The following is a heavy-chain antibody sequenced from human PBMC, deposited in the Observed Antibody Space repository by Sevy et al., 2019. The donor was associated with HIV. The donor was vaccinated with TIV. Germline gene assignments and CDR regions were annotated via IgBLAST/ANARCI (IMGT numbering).Heavy chain of an antibody. J-gene: IGHJ4*02. Sequence: SETLSLTCTVSGGSITSLYWNWIRQPPGKGLEWIANIYYNGHINYNPSLKSRVTLSIDTPKKQFSLRLSSVTAADTAMYYCAGENAWGRGYSWGQGTLVTVSS. V-gene: IGHV4-59*08. CDR3: AGENAWGRGYS. CDR2: IYYNGHI. CDR1: GGSITSLY. D-gene: IGHD1-26*01.